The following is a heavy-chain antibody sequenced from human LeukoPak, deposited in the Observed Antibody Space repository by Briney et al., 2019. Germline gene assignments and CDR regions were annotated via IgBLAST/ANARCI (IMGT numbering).Heavy chain of an antibody. CDR3: AHTTYFYDSSGYPRSFDI. CDR1: GFSLSTSGVG. D-gene: IGHD3-22*01. CDR2: IYWDDDK. V-gene: IGHV2-5*02. Sequence: SGPTLVKPTQTLTLTCTFSGFSLSTSGVGVGWIRQPPGKALEWLALIYWDDDKRYSPSLKSRLTIAQDTSKNQVVLTMTNMDPVDTATYYCAHTTYFYDSSGYPRSFDIWGQGTMVTVSS. J-gene: IGHJ3*02.